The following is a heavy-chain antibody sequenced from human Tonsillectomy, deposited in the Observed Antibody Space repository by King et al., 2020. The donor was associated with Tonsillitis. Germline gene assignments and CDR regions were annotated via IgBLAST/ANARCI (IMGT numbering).Heavy chain of an antibody. D-gene: IGHD1-26*01. CDR2: INHSGST. J-gene: IGHJ4*02. V-gene: IGHV4-34*01. CDR1: GGSFSGYY. CDR3: ARGLRDSASYYVVGKQHDY. Sequence: VQLQQWGAGLLKPSETLSLTCAVYGGSFSGYYWSWIRQPPGKGLEWIGEINHSGSTNYNPSLKSRVTISIDTSKKQFSLKLTSVTAADTAVYFCARGLRDSASYYVVGKQHDYWGQGTLVTVSS.